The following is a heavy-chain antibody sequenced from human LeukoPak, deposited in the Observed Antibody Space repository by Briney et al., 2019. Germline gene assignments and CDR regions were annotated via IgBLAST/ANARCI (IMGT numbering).Heavy chain of an antibody. J-gene: IGHJ4*02. CDR3: AREKDIVVVPAAKLTH. V-gene: IGHV1-46*01. D-gene: IGHD2-2*01. CDR1: GYTFTSYY. Sequence: ASVKVSCKASGYTFTSYYMHWVRQAPGQGLEWMGIINPSGGSTSYAQKFQGGVTMTRDTSTSTVYMELSSLRSEDTAVYYCAREKDIVVVPAAKLTHWGQGTLVTVSS. CDR2: INPSGGST.